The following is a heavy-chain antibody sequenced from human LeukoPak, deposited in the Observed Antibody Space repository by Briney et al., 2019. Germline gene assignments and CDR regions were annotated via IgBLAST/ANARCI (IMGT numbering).Heavy chain of an antibody. J-gene: IGHJ4*02. CDR1: GFTFSSYW. D-gene: IGHD3-3*01. CDR2: IKQDGSEK. Sequence: GGSLRLSCAASGFTFSSYWMSWVRQAPGKGLEWVANIKQDGSEKYYVDSVKGRFTISRDNAKNSLYLQMNSLRAEDTAVYYCAREELSGYDFWSGYSLKCYFDYWGQGTLVTVSS. CDR3: AREELSGYDFWSGYSLKCYFDY. V-gene: IGHV3-7*01.